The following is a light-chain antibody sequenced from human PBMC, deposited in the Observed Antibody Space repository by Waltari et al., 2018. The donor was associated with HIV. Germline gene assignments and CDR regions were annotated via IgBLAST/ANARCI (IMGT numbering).Light chain of an antibody. CDR3: MQSLQIPPT. Sequence: IVLTQSPLSLPVIPGEPASLSWRSSQSLLHSSGFYYLDWYLQKPGQSPQLLIYLGSHRASGVSDRFSGGGSGTHFTLNVTRVEADDVGIYFCMQSLQIPPTFGGGTKV. CDR2: LGS. V-gene: IGKV2-28*01. J-gene: IGKJ4*01. CDR1: QSLLHSSGFYY.